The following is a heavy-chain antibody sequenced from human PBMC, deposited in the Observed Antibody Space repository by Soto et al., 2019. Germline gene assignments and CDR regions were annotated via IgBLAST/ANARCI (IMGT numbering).Heavy chain of an antibody. CDR3: AKTTYYDYAGDY. CDR2: ISYDGSNK. V-gene: IGHV3-30*18. D-gene: IGHD3-16*01. Sequence: PGGSLRLSCAASGFTFSSYGMHWVRQAPGKGLEWVAVISYDGSNKYYADSVKGRFTISRDNSKNTLYLQMNSLRAEDTAVYYCAKTTYYDYAGDYWGQGTLVTVSS. CDR1: GFTFSSYG. J-gene: IGHJ4*02.